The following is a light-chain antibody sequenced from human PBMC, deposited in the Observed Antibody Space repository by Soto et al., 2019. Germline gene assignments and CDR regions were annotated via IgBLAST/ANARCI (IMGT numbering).Light chain of an antibody. CDR2: RDF. Sequence: SYELTQPLSVLVALGQTAKITCEGDNIRSKNVHWYQQKAGQAPVVVINRDFNRPSGIPERISGSNSGNTATLTITSAQAGDEADYYCQVWDSGSVVFGGGTKLTVL. V-gene: IGLV3-9*01. CDR3: QVWDSGSVV. CDR1: NIRSKN. J-gene: IGLJ2*01.